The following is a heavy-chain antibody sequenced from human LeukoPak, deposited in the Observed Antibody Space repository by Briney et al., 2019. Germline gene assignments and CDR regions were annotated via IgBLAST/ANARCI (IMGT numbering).Heavy chain of an antibody. CDR2: IYYSGST. CDR3: AREDDSSSSILGY. J-gene: IGHJ4*02. CDR1: GGSISSGGYY. D-gene: IGHD6-6*01. Sequence: SQTLSLTCTVSGGSISSGGYYWSWIRQHPGTGLEWIGYIYYSGSTYYNPSLKSRVTISVDTSKNQFSLKLSSVTAADTAVYYCAREDDSSSSILGYWGQGTLVTVSS. V-gene: IGHV4-31*03.